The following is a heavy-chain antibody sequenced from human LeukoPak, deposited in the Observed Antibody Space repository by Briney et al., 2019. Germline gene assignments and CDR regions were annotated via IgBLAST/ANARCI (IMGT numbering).Heavy chain of an antibody. CDR1: GYTFTSYA. D-gene: IGHD3-10*01. J-gene: IGHJ4*02. V-gene: IGHV7-4-1*02. CDR2: INTNTGNP. CDR3: ARGNFYGSGSLVTQGFDY. Sequence: EASVKVSCKASGYTFTSYAMNWVREAPGQGLEWMGWINTNTGNPTYAQGLTGRFVFSLDTSVSTAYLQISSLKAEDTAVYYCARGNFYGSGSLVTQGFDYWGQGTLVTVSS.